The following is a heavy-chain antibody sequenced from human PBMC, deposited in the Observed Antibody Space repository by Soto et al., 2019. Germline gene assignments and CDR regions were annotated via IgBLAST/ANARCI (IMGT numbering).Heavy chain of an antibody. V-gene: IGHV1-69*01. J-gene: IGHJ6*02. D-gene: IGHD3-3*01. CDR1: GGTFSSYA. CDR2: IIPIFGTA. CDR3: ARDLSRTESLTISSYYYYYGMDV. Sequence: QVQLVQSGAEVKKPGSSVKVSCKASGGTFSSYAISWVRQAPGQGLEWMGGIIPIFGTANYAQKFQGRVTITADESTSTAYMDLRSVRSEDTAVNYCARDLSRTESLTISSYYYYYGMDVWGQGTTVTVSS.